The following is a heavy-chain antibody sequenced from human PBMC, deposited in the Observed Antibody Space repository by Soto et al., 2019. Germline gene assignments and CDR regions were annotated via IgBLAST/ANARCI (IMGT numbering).Heavy chain of an antibody. Sequence: SETLSLTCTVSGGSISSYYWSWIRQPPGKGLEWIGYIYYSGSTNYNPSLKSRVTISVDTSKNQFSLKLSSVTAADTAVYYCARHLRFCSGGSCDTVFDPWGQGTLVTVSS. CDR1: GGSISSYY. CDR3: ARHLRFCSGGSCDTVFDP. J-gene: IGHJ5*02. V-gene: IGHV4-59*08. D-gene: IGHD2-15*01. CDR2: IYYSGST.